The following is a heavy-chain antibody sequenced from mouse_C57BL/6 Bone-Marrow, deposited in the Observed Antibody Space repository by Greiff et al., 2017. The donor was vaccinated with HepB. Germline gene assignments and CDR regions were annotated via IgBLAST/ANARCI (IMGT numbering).Heavy chain of an antibody. V-gene: IGHV1-66*01. J-gene: IGHJ4*01. D-gene: IGHD2-3*01. CDR1: GYSFTSYY. CDR2: IYPGSGNT. Sequence: LQESGPELVKPGASVKISCKASGYSFTSYYIHWVKQRPGQGLEWIGWIYPGSGNTKYNEKFKGKATLTADTSSSTAYMQLSSLTSEDSAVYYCASRARLSTGAMDYWGQGTSVTVSS. CDR3: ASRARLSTGAMDY.